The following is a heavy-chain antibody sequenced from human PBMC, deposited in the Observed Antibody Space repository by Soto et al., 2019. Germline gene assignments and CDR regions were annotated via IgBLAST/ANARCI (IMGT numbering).Heavy chain of an antibody. Sequence: SETLSLTCTVSGGSISSYYWSWIRQPPGKGLEWIGYIYYSGSTNYNPSLKSRVTISVDTSKNQFSLKLSSVTAADTAVYYCARDGYSSSSYYYYYYGMDVWGQGTTVT. CDR2: IYYSGST. CDR3: ARDGYSSSSYYYYYYGMDV. D-gene: IGHD6-13*01. J-gene: IGHJ6*02. V-gene: IGHV4-59*01. CDR1: GGSISSYY.